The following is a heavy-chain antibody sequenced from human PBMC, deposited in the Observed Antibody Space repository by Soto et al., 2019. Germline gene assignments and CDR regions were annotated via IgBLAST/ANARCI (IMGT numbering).Heavy chain of an antibody. D-gene: IGHD2-2*01. CDR1: GGSFSGYY. Sequence: SQTLSLTCAVYGGSFSGYYWSWIRQPPGKGLEWIGEINHSGSTNYNPSLKSRVTISVDTSKNQFSLKLSSVTAADTAVYYCARGSKSAPSWTDYWGQGTLVTVSS. J-gene: IGHJ4*02. CDR3: ARGSKSAPSWTDY. V-gene: IGHV4-34*01. CDR2: INHSGST.